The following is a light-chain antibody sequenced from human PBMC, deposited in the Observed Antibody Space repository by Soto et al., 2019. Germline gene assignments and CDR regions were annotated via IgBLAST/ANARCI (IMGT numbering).Light chain of an antibody. Sequence: DIQMTQSPSSLSASVGDRVTITCRASQNIKNYLNWYQQKPGKAPKLLIYASSSLQSGVPARFSATGSASDFTLTINSLEPEDFAVYYCQHRSDWPTFGQGTRLEI. V-gene: IGKV1-39*01. J-gene: IGKJ5*01. CDR3: QHRSDWPT. CDR2: ASS. CDR1: QNIKNY.